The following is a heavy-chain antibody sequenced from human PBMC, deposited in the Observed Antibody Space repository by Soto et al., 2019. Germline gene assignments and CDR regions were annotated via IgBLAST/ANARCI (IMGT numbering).Heavy chain of an antibody. CDR2: INAGNGNT. Sequence: ASVKVSCKASGYPFASYGTHWVRQAPGQRLEWMGWINAGNGNTKYSQKFQGRVTITRDTSATTAYMELSSLRSEDTAVYYCARLGTTVTTYWYFDLWGRGTLVTVSS. D-gene: IGHD4-17*01. V-gene: IGHV1-3*01. J-gene: IGHJ2*01. CDR3: ARLGTTVTTYWYFDL. CDR1: GYPFASYG.